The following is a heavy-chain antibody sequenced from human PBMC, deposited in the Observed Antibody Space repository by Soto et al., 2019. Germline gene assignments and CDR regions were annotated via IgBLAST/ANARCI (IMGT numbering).Heavy chain of an antibody. V-gene: IGHV4-61*01. CDR2: IYYSGST. J-gene: IGHJ4*02. CDR1: GGSVSRDNNF. CDR3: ARRLIAVADTGYYFDY. Sequence: KPSETLSLTCTVSGGSVSRDNNFWSWIRQPPGKGLEWIGYIYYSGSTNYNPSLKSRVTISVDTSKNQFSLKLSSVTAADTAVYYCARRLIAVADTGYYFDYWGQGTLVTVSS. D-gene: IGHD6-19*01.